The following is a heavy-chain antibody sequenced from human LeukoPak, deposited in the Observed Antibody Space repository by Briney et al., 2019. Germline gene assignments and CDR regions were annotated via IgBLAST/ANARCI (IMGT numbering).Heavy chain of an antibody. CDR1: GYTFTSYD. J-gene: IGHJ4*02. D-gene: IGHD5-24*01. CDR3: ARTGKRRDGYNYYY. CDR2: MNPNSGNT. V-gene: IGHV1-8*01. Sequence: ASVKVSCKASGYTFTSYDINWVRQAPGQGLEWMGWMNPNSGNTDYAQKFQGRVTMTRNTSISTAYMELSSLRSEDTAVYYCARTGKRRDGYNYYYWGQGTLVTVSS.